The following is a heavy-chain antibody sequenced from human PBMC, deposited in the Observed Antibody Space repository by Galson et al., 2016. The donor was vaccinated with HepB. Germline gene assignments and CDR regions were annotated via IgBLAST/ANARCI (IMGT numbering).Heavy chain of an antibody. Sequence: SLRLSCAASGFTFSSYAMSWVRQAPGKGLEWVSFISGSGGATHYADSVKGRFPISRDNSMNTLYLQMDSLRAEDTAEYYCANISWTNGESAIFDYWGQGTLVTVSS. CDR1: GFTFSSYA. V-gene: IGHV3-23*01. CDR2: ISGSGGAT. CDR3: ANISWTNGESAIFDY. D-gene: IGHD2-8*01. J-gene: IGHJ4*02.